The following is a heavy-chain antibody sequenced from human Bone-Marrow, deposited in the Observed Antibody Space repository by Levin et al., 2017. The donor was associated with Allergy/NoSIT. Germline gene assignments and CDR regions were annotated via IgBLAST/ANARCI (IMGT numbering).Heavy chain of an antibody. CDR1: GFTFSSYA. Sequence: GGSLRLSCAASGFTFSSYAMSWVRQAPGKGLEWVSAISGSGGSTYYADSVKGRFTISRDNSKNTLYLQMNSLRAEDTAVYYCAKDGRYCSGGSCAHFDYWGQGTLVTVSS. J-gene: IGHJ4*02. V-gene: IGHV3-23*01. CDR3: AKDGRYCSGGSCAHFDY. CDR2: ISGSGGST. D-gene: IGHD2-15*01.